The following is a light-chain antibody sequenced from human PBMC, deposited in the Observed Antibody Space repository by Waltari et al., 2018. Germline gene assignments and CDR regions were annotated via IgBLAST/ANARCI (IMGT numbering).Light chain of an antibody. V-gene: IGKV1-39*01. CDR1: QSISKY. Sequence: DIQMTQSPSSLSASVGDRITITCRPSQSISKYLNWYQKKPGKAPNLLIYDTFNLQSGVPSRFSGSGSGTDFTLTISGLQREDFATYYCQQSFRTPLTFGGGTKVEIK. CDR3: QQSFRTPLT. J-gene: IGKJ4*01. CDR2: DTF.